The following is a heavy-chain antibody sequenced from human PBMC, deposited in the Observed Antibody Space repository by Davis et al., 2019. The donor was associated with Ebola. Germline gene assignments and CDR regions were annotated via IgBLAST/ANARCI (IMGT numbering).Heavy chain of an antibody. CDR3: AGDWDCTGGSCRNCFDP. CDR2: IRTSNGEP. V-gene: IGHV1-18*01. CDR1: GGTFSSCA. J-gene: IGHJ5*02. D-gene: IGHD2-15*01. Sequence: AASVKVSCKVSGGTFSSCALSWVRQAPGQGLEWMGWIRTSNGEPKLAQNLQGRVTMTTDRSTSTVYMDLRSLTSDDTAVYYCAGDWDCTGGSCRNCFDPWGQGTQVIVSA.